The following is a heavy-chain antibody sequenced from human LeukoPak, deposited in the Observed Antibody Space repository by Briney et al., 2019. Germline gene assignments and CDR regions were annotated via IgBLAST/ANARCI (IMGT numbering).Heavy chain of an antibody. CDR2: IYYSGST. J-gene: IGHJ4*02. Sequence: SETLSLTCTVSGGSISSSSYYWGWIRQPPGKGLEWIGTIYYSGSTYYNPSLKSRVTISVDTSRNQFSLKLSSVTAADTAVYYCAREDKYSSSPYFDYWGQGTLVTVSS. CDR3: AREDKYSSSPYFDY. V-gene: IGHV4-39*07. D-gene: IGHD6-6*01. CDR1: GGSISSSSYY.